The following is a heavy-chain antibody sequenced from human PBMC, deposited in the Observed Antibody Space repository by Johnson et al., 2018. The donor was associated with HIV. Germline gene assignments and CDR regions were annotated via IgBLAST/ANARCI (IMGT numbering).Heavy chain of an antibody. Sequence: VQLVESGGGVVRPGGSLRLSCAASGFTFDDYGMSWAPQAQGRGVGWVPGIIWIVGGQGLAGFVQGGCTISRDNAKNSLYLQMNSLRAEDTAVYYCASGAAVAGNAFDIWGQGTMVTVSS. V-gene: IGHV3-20*04. CDR2: IIWIVGGQ. CDR1: GFTFDDYG. J-gene: IGHJ3*02. CDR3: ASGAAVAGNAFDI. D-gene: IGHD6-19*01.